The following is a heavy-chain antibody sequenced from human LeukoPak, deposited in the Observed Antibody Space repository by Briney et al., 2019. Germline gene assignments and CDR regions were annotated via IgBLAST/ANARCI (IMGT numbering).Heavy chain of an antibody. CDR2: IKQDGGEK. V-gene: IGHV3-7*01. J-gene: IGHJ6*03. CDR3: ARAEGDYYYYFYMDV. CDR1: GFPFSNYW. Sequence: GGSLRLSCAASGFPFSNYWMSWVRQAPGKGLEWVANIKQDGGEKYYVDSVKGRFTTSRDNGKNSLYLQMNSLRAEDTAVYCCARAEGDYYYYFYMDVWGKGTTVTVSS.